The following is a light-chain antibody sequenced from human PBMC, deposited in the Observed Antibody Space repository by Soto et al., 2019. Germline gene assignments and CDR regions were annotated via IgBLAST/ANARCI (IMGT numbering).Light chain of an antibody. CDR1: QNVRSY. CDR2: DTF. V-gene: IGKV3-11*01. Sequence: EIVLTQSPATLSLSPGERATLSCRASQNVRSYLAWYQQKPGQAPRLLIYDTFNRATGIPVRFSGSGSGTDFTLTISSLEPEDFAVYYCQQRSNWLTFGGGTKVE. J-gene: IGKJ4*01. CDR3: QQRSNWLT.